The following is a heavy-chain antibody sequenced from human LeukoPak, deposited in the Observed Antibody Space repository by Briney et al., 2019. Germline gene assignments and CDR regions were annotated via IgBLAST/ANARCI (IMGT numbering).Heavy chain of an antibody. CDR1: GFTFSSYA. D-gene: IGHD6-19*01. CDR3: AKELSGGWPFDY. CDR2: LSGSGGNT. J-gene: IGHJ4*02. V-gene: IGHV3-23*01. Sequence: GGSLRLSCAASGFTFSSYAMSWVRQAPGKGLERVSGLSGSGGNTIYADSVKGRFTISRDNSKNTMFLQMNSLRAEDTAVYYCAKELSGGWPFDYWGQGALVTVSS.